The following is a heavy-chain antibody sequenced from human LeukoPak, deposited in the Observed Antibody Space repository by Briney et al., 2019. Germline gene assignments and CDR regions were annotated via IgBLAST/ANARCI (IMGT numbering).Heavy chain of an antibody. J-gene: IGHJ6*02. Sequence: SQALSLTCVISADSVSSNSAAWYWIRQSPSRGLEWLGSTCYRSKWYHDYAVSVRSRITINPDTSKNQFSLQLNSVTPEDTAVYYCARAGQQLVMDVWGQGTTVTISS. D-gene: IGHD6-13*01. V-gene: IGHV6-1*01. CDR1: ADSVSSNSAA. CDR2: TCYRSKWYH. CDR3: ARAGQQLVMDV.